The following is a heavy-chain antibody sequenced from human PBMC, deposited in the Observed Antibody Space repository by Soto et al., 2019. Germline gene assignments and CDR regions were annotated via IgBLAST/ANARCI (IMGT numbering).Heavy chain of an antibody. D-gene: IGHD3-10*01. V-gene: IGHV5-51*01. J-gene: IGHJ1*01. Sequence: DSLKISCQGTGYRFSSSWIGWGRQKPVKGLEWLGNVYPNNADVRDSPPFDCQVTISADNSTNTASLPLLDVKDPDSAIYCWTKGTNSPLESWGQGSRVTVS. CDR1: GYRFSSSW. CDR3: TKGTNSPLES. CDR2: VYPNNADV.